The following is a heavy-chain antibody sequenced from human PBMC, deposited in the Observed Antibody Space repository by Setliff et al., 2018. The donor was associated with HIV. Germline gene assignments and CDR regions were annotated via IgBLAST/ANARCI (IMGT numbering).Heavy chain of an antibody. J-gene: IGHJ6*02. CDR3: AREGIVGATLRYYYCAMDV. Sequence: ASVKVSCKTSGYTFTSYGISWVRQAPGQGLEWMGWISVYNGNTNYAQKLQGRVTMTTDTSTSTAYMELRSLRSDDTAVYYCAREGIVGATLRYYYCAMDVWGQGTTVTVSS. CDR1: GYTFTSYG. CDR2: ISVYNGNT. D-gene: IGHD1-26*01. V-gene: IGHV1-18*01.